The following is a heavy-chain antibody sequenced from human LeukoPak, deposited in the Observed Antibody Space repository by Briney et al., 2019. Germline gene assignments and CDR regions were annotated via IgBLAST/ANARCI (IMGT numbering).Heavy chain of an antibody. CDR3: VKDLSSNWLSFDY. V-gene: IGHV3-20*04. CDR2: INWDGTNT. CDR1: GGTFGDYG. Sequence: GGSLRLSCVASGGTFGDYGMSWVRQPPGKGLEWVSGINWDGTNTHYADSVKGRFTIARDNAENSLYLQTNNLRDADTAFYYCVKDLSSNWLSFDYWGRGTLVTVSS. D-gene: IGHD1-20*01. J-gene: IGHJ4*02.